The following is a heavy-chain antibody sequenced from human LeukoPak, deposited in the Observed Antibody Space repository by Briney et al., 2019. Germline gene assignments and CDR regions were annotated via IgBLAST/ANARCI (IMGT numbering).Heavy chain of an antibody. CDR2: IIPIFGTA. V-gene: IGHV1-69*13. J-gene: IGHJ4*02. Sequence: SVNVSCKASGGTFSSYALSWVRQAPGQGLEWMGGIIPIFGTANYAQKFQGRVTITADESTSTAYMELSSLRSEDTAVYYCARDFSPHPYYFDYWGQGTLVTVSS. D-gene: IGHD2/OR15-2a*01. CDR1: GGTFSSYA. CDR3: ARDFSPHPYYFDY.